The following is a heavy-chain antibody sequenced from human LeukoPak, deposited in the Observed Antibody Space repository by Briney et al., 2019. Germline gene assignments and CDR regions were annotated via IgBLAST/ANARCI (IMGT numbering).Heavy chain of an antibody. V-gene: IGHV3-73*01. J-gene: IGHJ4*02. Sequence: GGSLKLSCAASGLTFSGSAMHWVRQVSGKGLEWVGRIRTKANNYATRYAESVKGRFAISRDDSKNTVYLQMNSLKTEDTAVYYCTSDGGSGYYYEDWGQGTLVTVSS. CDR2: IRTKANNYAT. CDR3: TSDGGSGYYYED. CDR1: GLTFSGSA. D-gene: IGHD3-22*01.